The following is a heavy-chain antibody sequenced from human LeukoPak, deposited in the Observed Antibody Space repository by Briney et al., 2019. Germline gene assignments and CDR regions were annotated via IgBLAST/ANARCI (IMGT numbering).Heavy chain of an antibody. D-gene: IGHD3-9*01. CDR3: AKGPIYDILTGWRKTHNAFDI. CDR1: GLRFSDYY. Sequence: GGSLRLSCAASGLRFSDYYVSWIRQAPGKGLQWVSYISSGGDIMHYADSVKGRFTSSRDNAKNSGYLEMNSLGAEDTAVYYCAKGPIYDILTGWRKTHNAFDIWGQGTMVTVSS. CDR2: ISSGGDIM. J-gene: IGHJ3*02. V-gene: IGHV3-11*01.